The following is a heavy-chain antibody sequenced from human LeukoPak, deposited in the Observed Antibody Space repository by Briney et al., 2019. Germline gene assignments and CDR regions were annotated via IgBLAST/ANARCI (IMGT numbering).Heavy chain of an antibody. CDR2: IYYSAVT. Sequence: SETLSLTCAVSGGSISSGGYSWSWIRQPPGKGLEWIVYIYYSAVTYYNPSLKSRVTISVDTSKNQFSLKLSSVTAADTAVYHCATAERPFPHWYFDLWGRGTLVTVSS. V-gene: IGHV4-30-4*07. D-gene: IGHD5-24*01. J-gene: IGHJ2*01. CDR1: GGSISSGGYS. CDR3: ATAERPFPHWYFDL.